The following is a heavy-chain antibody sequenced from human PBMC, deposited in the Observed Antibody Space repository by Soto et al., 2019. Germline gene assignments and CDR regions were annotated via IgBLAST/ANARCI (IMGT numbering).Heavy chain of an antibody. V-gene: IGHV3-33*01. CDR3: ARGRYCSSTSCNTYGMDV. Sequence: QVQLVESGGGVVQPGRSLRLSCAASGFTFSSYGLHWVRQAPGKGLEWVAVIWYDGSNKYYADSVKGRFTNSRDNSKNTLYLQMNSLRAEDTAVYYCARGRYCSSTSCNTYGMDVWGHGTTVTVSS. CDR2: IWYDGSNK. CDR1: GFTFSSYG. J-gene: IGHJ6*02. D-gene: IGHD2-2*01.